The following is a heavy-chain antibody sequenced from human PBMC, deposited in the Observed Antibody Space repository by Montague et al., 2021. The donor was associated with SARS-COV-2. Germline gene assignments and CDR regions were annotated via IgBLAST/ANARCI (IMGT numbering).Heavy chain of an antibody. D-gene: IGHD3/OR15-3a*01. J-gene: IGHJ4*02. CDR1: GGSISSSNW. CDR3: ARLDGLGY. Sequence: SETLSLTCAVSGGSISSSNWWSWVRQPPGKGLEWIGEIYHGGSTNYNPSLKSRVTMSIDESRNQFSLSLSSLTAADTAVYYCARLDGLGYWGQGTLVAVSS. V-gene: IGHV4-4*02. CDR2: IYHGGST.